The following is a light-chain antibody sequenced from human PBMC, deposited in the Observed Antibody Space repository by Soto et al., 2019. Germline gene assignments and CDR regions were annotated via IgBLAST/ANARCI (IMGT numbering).Light chain of an antibody. Sequence: EIVLTQSPGTLSLYPGQRATLSCRASQSFISNSLAWYQQKPGQAPRLLIYSASSRATGIPDKFSGSESGKDFPLTISSRELKVLAVYYCRKYGTPLTFGKGTRV. CDR3: RKYGTPLT. CDR1: QSFISNS. CDR2: SAS. J-gene: IGKJ1*01. V-gene: IGKV3-20*01.